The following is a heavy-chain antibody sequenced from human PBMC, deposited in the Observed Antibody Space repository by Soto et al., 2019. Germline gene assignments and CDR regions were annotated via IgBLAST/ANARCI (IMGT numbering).Heavy chain of an antibody. D-gene: IGHD5-18*01. J-gene: IGHJ6*02. CDR2: LIPIFGTA. CDR3: ARDAVDRARGLRRLGRNYYYYGMDV. V-gene: IGHV1-69*01. CDR1: VGTFSSYA. Sequence: QVQLVQSGAEVKKPGSSVKVSCKASVGTFSSYAISWVRQAPGQGLEWMGGLIPIFGTANYAQKFQGRVTITADESTSTAYMELSSRRAEDTAVYYCARDAVDRARGLRRLGRNYYYYGMDVWGQGTTVTVSS.